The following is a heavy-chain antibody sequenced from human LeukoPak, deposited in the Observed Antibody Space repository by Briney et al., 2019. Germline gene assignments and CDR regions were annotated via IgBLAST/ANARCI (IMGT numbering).Heavy chain of an antibody. J-gene: IGHJ4*02. CDR2: ISENGAST. CDR3: AKDRDRVYDYVWGTYLHPTFAS. V-gene: IGHV3-23*01. Sequence: GGSLRLSCAASEFTFGSYAMSWVRQAPGRGLEWVSSISENGASTNYADSVKGRFTISRDNPTNTLYLQMKSLRADDTALYYCAKDRDRVYDYVWGTYLHPTFASWGQGTLVTVSS. CDR1: EFTFGSYA. D-gene: IGHD3-16*02.